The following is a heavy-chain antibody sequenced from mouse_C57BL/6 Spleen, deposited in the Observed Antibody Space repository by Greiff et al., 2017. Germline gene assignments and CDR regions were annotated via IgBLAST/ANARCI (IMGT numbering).Heavy chain of an antibody. Sequence: EVKLVESGGGLVKPGGSLKLSCAASGFTFSDYGMHWVRQAPEKGLEWVAYLSSGSSTIYYADTVKGRFTISRDNAKNTLFLQMTSLRSEDTAMYYCARGQLRLPLAYWGQGTLVTVSA. V-gene: IGHV5-17*01. CDR1: GFTFSDYG. CDR3: ARGQLRLPLAY. CDR2: LSSGSSTI. J-gene: IGHJ3*01. D-gene: IGHD3-2*02.